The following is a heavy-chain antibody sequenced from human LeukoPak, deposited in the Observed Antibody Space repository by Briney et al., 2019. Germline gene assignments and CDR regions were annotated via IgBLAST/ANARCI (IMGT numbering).Heavy chain of an antibody. J-gene: IGHJ4*02. CDR1: GFTFGDYA. CDR2: IRSKAYGGTT. CDR3: TRDLCSSTSCYAPFDY. D-gene: IGHD2-2*01. Sequence: GGSLRLSCTASGFTFGDYAMSWVRQAPGKGLEWVGFIRSKAYGGTTEYAASVKGRFTISRDDSKSIAYLQMNSLKTEDTAVYYCTRDLCSSTSCYAPFDYWGQGTLVTVSS. V-gene: IGHV3-49*04.